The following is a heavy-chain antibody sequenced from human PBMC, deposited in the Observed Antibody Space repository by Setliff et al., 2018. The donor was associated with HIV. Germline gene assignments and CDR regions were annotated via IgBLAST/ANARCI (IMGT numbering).Heavy chain of an antibody. CDR2: INPLLGVP. CDR1: GYTFTGYY. D-gene: IGHD1-1*01. Sequence: ASVKVSCKASGYTFTGYYMHWVRQAPGQGLEWMGWINPLLGVPDYAQNLQGRVTLTTDTSTSTAYMELRSLRSDDTAEYYCARDYNYIPDYWGQGTRVTVSS. V-gene: IGHV1-2*02. J-gene: IGHJ4*02. CDR3: ARDYNYIPDY.